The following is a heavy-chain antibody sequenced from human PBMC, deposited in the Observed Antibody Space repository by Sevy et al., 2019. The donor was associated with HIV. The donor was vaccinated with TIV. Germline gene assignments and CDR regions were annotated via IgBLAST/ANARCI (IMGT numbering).Heavy chain of an antibody. CDR1: GYSFSSYA. CDR3: AGLSPRIAAAASAFYDN. CDR2: FNGRGGST. V-gene: IGHV3-23*01. J-gene: IGHJ4*02. Sequence: GGSLRLSCVVSGYSFSSYAISWVRQAPGKGLEWVSTFNGRGGSTYYADSVKGRFTISRDNPKNTLFLQMINLRADDTAIYYCAGLSPRIAAAASAFYDNWGQGTLVTVSS. D-gene: IGHD6-13*01.